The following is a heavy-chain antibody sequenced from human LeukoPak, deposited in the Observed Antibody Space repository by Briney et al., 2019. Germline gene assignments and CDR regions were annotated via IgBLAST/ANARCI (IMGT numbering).Heavy chain of an antibody. Sequence: ASVKVSCKASGYTFTSYGISWVRQAPGQGLEWMGWISAYNGNTNYAQKLQGRVTMTTDTSTSTAYMELRSQRSDDTAVYYCARDLAAYYYGSGSPRNDYWGQGTLVTVSS. V-gene: IGHV1-18*01. CDR2: ISAYNGNT. D-gene: IGHD3-10*01. CDR3: ARDLAAYYYGSGSPRNDY. CDR1: GYTFTSYG. J-gene: IGHJ4*02.